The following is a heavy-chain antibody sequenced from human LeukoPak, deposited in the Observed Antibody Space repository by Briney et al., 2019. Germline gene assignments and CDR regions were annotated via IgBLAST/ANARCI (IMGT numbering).Heavy chain of an antibody. V-gene: IGHV1-2*07. J-gene: IGHJ6*03. CDR2: INPNNGGT. CDR3: ARGYSNYVFGYYMDV. CDR1: GYTFTSSY. D-gene: IGHD4-11*01. Sequence: ASVKVSCTATGYTFTSSYIHWVRQAPGQGLEWMGWINPNNGGTNYAHKFLDRVTMTWDASTSTAYMALRRLRSGDTGVFYCARGYSNYVFGYYMDVWGKGTTVTVSS.